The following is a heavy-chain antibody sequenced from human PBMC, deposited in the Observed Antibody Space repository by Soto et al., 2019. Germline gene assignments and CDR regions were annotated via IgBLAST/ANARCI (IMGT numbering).Heavy chain of an antibody. CDR2: INHSGST. J-gene: IGHJ4*02. CDR1: GGSFSPFY. CDR3: ARGRDY. Sequence: QVQLQQWGAGLLKPSETLSLTCAVDGGSFSPFYWSWIRQPPGKGLEWIGEINHSGSTNYNPSLKSRVTISVDTSKNQFSLKLSSVTAADPAMYYCARGRDYWGQGTLVTVSS. V-gene: IGHV4-34*01.